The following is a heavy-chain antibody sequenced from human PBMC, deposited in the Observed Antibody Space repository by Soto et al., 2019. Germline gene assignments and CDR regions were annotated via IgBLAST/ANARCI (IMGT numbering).Heavy chain of an antibody. CDR2: ISGSGGST. J-gene: IGHJ6*03. CDR3: AKPRIYYYYYYMDV. CDR1: GFTFSSYA. V-gene: IGHV3-23*01. Sequence: GGALRLSGGASGFTFSSYAMRWVRQAPGKGLEWVSAISGSGGSTYYADSVKGRFTISRDNSKNTLYLQMNSLRAEDTAVYYCAKPRIYYYYYYMDVWGKGTTVTVSS.